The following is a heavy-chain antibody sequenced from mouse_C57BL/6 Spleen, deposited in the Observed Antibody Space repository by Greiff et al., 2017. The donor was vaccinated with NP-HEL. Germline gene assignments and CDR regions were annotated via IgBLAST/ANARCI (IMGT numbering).Heavy chain of an antibody. J-gene: IGHJ1*03. CDR3: AKDYGSSRYFDV. V-gene: IGHV2-3*01. Sequence: VQRVESGPGLVAPSPSLSITCTVSGFSLTSYGVSWVRQPPGKGLEWLGVIWGDGGTNYHSALISRLSISKDNSKSQVFLKLNRLQNDDTDTYYCAKDYGSSRYFDVWGTGTTVTVSS. D-gene: IGHD1-1*01. CDR2: IWGDGGT. CDR1: GFSLTSYG.